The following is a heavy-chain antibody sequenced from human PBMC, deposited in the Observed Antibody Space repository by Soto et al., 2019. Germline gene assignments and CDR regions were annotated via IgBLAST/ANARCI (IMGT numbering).Heavy chain of an antibody. CDR2: IYYSGST. CDR3: ARDLRIRDYEITIDAFDI. Sequence: SETLSLTCTVSGGSISSGGYYWSWIRQHPGKGLEWIGYIYYSGSTYYNPSLKSRVTISVDTSKNQFSLKLSSVTAADTAVYYCARDLRIRDYEITIDAFDIWGQGTMVTVSS. D-gene: IGHD3-16*01. J-gene: IGHJ3*02. CDR1: GGSISSGGYY. V-gene: IGHV4-31*03.